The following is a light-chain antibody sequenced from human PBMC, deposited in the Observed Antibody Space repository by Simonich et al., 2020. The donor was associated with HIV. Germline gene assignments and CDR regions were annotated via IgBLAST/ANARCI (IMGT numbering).Light chain of an antibody. CDR2: AAS. Sequence: EIVMTQSPATLSVSPGERAALSCRASQSVSSNLSWYQHKPGQAPRLLIYAASTRATGSPARFSGSGSGTDFTLTISSLEPEDFAVYYCQQRSNWITFGQGTRLEIK. CDR3: QQRSNWIT. CDR1: QSVSSN. J-gene: IGKJ5*01. V-gene: IGKV3-11*01.